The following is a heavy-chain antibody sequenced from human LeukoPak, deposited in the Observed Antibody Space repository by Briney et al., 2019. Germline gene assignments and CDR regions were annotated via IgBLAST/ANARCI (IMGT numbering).Heavy chain of an antibody. V-gene: IGHV3-43*02. CDR2: ISGDGGST. Sequence: GGSLRLSCAASGFTFDDYATHWVRQAPGKGLEWVSLISGDGGSTYYADSVKGRFTISRDNSKNSLYLQMNSLRTEDTALYYCAKDRVRSHYYDSSGYYYRGTFYYFDYWGQGTLVTVSS. D-gene: IGHD3-22*01. CDR3: AKDRVRSHYYDSSGYYYRGTFYYFDY. CDR1: GFTFDDYA. J-gene: IGHJ4*02.